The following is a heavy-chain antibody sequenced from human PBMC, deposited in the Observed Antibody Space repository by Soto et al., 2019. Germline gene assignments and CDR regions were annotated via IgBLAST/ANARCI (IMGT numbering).Heavy chain of an antibody. CDR2: IDTSGNT. CDR3: ARYSSNWFQTEGMNV. Sequence: SETLSLTCTVSGGSISTYYWSWIRQPAGKGLEWIGRIDTSGNTNYNPSLKSRVTMSVDTSKKQFSLKLTSVTAADTAVYYCARYSSNWFQTEGMNVWGQGTTVTVSS. V-gene: IGHV4-4*07. CDR1: GGSISTYY. D-gene: IGHD6-13*01. J-gene: IGHJ6*02.